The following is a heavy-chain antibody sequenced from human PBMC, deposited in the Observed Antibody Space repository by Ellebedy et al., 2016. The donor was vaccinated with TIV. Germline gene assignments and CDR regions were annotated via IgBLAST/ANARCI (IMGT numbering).Heavy chain of an antibody. D-gene: IGHD6-13*01. CDR1: DNSFTTYG. V-gene: IGHV1-18*01. J-gene: IGHJ4*02. CDR2: SVFNSNT. CDR3: ARRAAAGNGFDY. Sequence: ASVKVSXXPSDNSFTTYGFGWVRQAPGQGLEWMGSVFNSNTNYAEKLQGRVTMTTDTSASTAYVELRSLTSDDTAMYYCARRAAAGNGFDYWGQGTLVTVSS.